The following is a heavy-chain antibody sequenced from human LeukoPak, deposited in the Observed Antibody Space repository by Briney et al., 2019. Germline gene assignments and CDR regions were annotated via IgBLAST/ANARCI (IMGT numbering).Heavy chain of an antibody. CDR3: ARASPYYDILTGYSLGWFDP. CDR1: GGSISSSSYY. Sequence: SETLSLTCTVSGGSISSSSYYWGWIRQPPGKGLEWIGSIYYSGSTYYDPSLKSRVTISVDTSKNQFSLKLSSVTAADTAVYYCARASPYYDILTGYSLGWFDPWGQGTLVTVSS. V-gene: IGHV4-39*01. D-gene: IGHD3-9*01. J-gene: IGHJ5*02. CDR2: IYYSGST.